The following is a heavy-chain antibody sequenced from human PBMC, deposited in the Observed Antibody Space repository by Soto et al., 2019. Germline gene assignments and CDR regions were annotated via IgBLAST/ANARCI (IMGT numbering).Heavy chain of an antibody. CDR1: GFNFISYW. CDR2: INTDGSST. Sequence: PGGSLRLSCTAAGFNFISYWMHWVRKATGRGLVWVSRINTDGSSTTYADSVKGRFTISRDNAKNTLYLQMNSLRAEDTAVYYCAREPRPVISLNWFDPWGQGTLVTVSS. CDR3: AREPRPVISLNWFDP. D-gene: IGHD3-22*01. V-gene: IGHV3-74*03. J-gene: IGHJ5*02.